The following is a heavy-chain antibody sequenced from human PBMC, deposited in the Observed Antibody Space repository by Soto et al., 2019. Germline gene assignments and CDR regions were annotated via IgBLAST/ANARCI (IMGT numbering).Heavy chain of an antibody. D-gene: IGHD6-19*01. V-gene: IGHV3-23*01. CDR1: CFIFSNAW. CDR3: ARCTVDTIVTSGWCHYLDP. J-gene: IGHJ5*02. CDR2: VSGSGGTT. Sequence: GGSLRLSCAAACFIFSNAWINRVRQAPGKGLEWVSAVSGSGGTTYYADSVRGRFTISRDNSKNTLYLQMNSLRAEDTAIYFCARCTVDTIVTSGWCHYLDPWGQGTLVTVSS.